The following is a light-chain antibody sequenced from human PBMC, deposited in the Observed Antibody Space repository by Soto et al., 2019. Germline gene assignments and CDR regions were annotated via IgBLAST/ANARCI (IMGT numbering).Light chain of an antibody. V-gene: IGLV2-8*01. CDR2: EVS. Sequence: QSVLTQPASVSGSPGQSISISCTGTSSDVGGYNYVSWYQLYPGKAPKLIIYEVSRRPSGVPERFSGSKSGNTASLTVSGLQAEDEAHYYCSSYAGSNNFVFGTGTQLTVL. CDR1: SSDVGGYNY. J-gene: IGLJ1*01. CDR3: SSYAGSNNFV.